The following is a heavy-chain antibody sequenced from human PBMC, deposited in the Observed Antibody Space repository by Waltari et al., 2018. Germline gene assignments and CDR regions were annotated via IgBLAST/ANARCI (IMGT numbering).Heavy chain of an antibody. J-gene: IGHJ4*02. CDR2: ISGSGGNT. CDR3: ARDHTTSSWGGPXDX. V-gene: IGHV3-23*01. CDR1: GXTFSTYA. D-gene: IGHD6-6*01. Sequence: EVQLXXSGGGLVQPGGSLRLXXAASGXTFSTYAMSWVRQPPGKGLEWVSVISGSGGNTFSXDSVKGRFTISRDNSKXTXYLQINSLXAXDTAXYYCARDHTTSSWGGPXDXXXXGTLVTVSS.